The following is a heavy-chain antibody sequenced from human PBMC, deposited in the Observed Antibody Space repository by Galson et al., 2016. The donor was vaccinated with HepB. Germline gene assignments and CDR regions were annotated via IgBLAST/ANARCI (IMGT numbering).Heavy chain of an antibody. V-gene: IGHV4-61*01. CDR2: IYHSGDT. D-gene: IGHD2-15*01. CDR1: GDSVSSGSYY. J-gene: IGHJ5*02. Sequence: SETLSLTCSVSGDSVSSGSYYWSWIRQPPAKGLEWIGYIYHSGDTKYNPSLKSRLSMSVDTTKNEFSLNLSSVTAVDTAVYYFARTIVVVEPTTWFDLWGQGTLVTVSS. CDR3: ARTIVVVEPTTWFDL.